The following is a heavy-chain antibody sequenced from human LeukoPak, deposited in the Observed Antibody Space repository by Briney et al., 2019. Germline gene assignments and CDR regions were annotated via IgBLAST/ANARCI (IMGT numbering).Heavy chain of an antibody. D-gene: IGHD3-22*01. Sequence: VASMKVSCKASGYTFTDYYIHCVRQAPGQGLEWMGWINPNSGGTNFAQNFQGRVTMTRDTSISTAYMELSRLRSDDTAVYYCARGTRYYYDSSVYYEGDAFDIWGQGTMVTVSS. V-gene: IGHV1-2*02. J-gene: IGHJ3*02. CDR1: GYTFTDYY. CDR3: ARGTRYYYDSSVYYEGDAFDI. CDR2: INPNSGGT.